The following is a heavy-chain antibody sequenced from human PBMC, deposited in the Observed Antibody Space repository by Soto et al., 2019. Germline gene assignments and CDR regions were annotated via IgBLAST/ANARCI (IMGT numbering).Heavy chain of an antibody. CDR1: GFTFTSSA. V-gene: IGHV1-58*01. CDR3: AADIGDKIVGATSN. CDR2: IVVGSGNT. Sequence: SVKVSCEASGFTFTSSAVQWVRQARGQRLEWIGWIVVGSGNTNYAQKFQERVTITRDMSTSTAYMELSSLRSEDTAVYYCAADIGDKIVGATSNWGQGTLVTVSS. D-gene: IGHD1-26*01. J-gene: IGHJ4*02.